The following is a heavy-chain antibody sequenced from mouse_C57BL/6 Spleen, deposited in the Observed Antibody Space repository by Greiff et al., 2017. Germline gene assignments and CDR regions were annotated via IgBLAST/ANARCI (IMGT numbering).Heavy chain of an antibody. Sequence: EVQGVESGGGLVKPGGSLKISCAASGFTFSSYTMPWVRQTPERRLEWVATISGGGGSTYYPDSVKGRFTISRDNAKNTLYLQMRCLRSEDTALYYGANQGVYYKSSDWYFDVWGTGTTVTVSA. J-gene: IGHJ1*03. V-gene: IGHV5-9*01. CDR3: ANQGVYYKSSDWYFDV. CDR2: ISGGGGST. CDR1: GFTFSSYT. D-gene: IGHD1-1*01.